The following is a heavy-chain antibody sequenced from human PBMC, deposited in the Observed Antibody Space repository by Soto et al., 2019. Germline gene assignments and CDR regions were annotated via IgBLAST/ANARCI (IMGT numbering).Heavy chain of an antibody. V-gene: IGHV3-23*01. CDR1: GFTFSNQA. Sequence: EVQLLESGGGLVQPGGSLRLSCAAAGFTFSNQAMSWVRQASGKGLEWVSGIGGSGDTYYADSVKGRFTVSRDNSKTTLYLQVSSLRAEDTAVYYCATRNYYDSRGYYYYYFDFWGQGTLVTVSS. D-gene: IGHD3-22*01. J-gene: IGHJ4*02. CDR3: ATRNYYDSRGYYYYYFDF. CDR2: IGGSGDT.